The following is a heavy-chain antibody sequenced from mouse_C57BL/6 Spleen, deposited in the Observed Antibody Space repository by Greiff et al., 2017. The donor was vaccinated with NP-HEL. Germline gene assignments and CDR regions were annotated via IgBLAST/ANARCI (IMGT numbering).Heavy chain of an antibody. D-gene: IGHD1-1*01. CDR2: IYPRSGNT. Sequence: VQLQQSGAELARPGASVKLSCKASGYTFTSYGISWVKQRTGQGLEWIGEIYPRSGNTYYNEKFKGKATLTADKSSSTAYMELRSLTSEDSAVYFCARRPYGSSYEGYFDYWGQGTTLTVSS. CDR1: GYTFTSYG. CDR3: ARRPYGSSYEGYFDY. V-gene: IGHV1-81*01. J-gene: IGHJ2*01.